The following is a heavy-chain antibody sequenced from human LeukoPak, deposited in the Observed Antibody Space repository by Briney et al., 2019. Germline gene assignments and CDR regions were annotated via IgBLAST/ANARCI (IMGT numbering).Heavy chain of an antibody. CDR2: IYYSGST. J-gene: IGHJ4*02. CDR3: ARSGQSNYYDSSGYYYKIRDFDY. V-gene: IGHV4-39*01. D-gene: IGHD3-22*01. CDR1: GGSISSSSYY. Sequence: HSETLSLTCTVSGGSISSSSYYWGWIRQPPGKGLEWIGSIYYSGSTYYNPSLKSRVTISVDTSKNQFSLKLSSVTAADTAVYYCARSGQSNYYDSSGYYYKIRDFDYWGQGTLVTVSS.